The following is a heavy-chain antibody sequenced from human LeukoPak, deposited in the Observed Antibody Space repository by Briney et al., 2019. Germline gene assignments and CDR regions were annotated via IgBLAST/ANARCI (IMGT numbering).Heavy chain of an antibody. CDR2: IKSKTDGGTT. Sequence: GGSLRLSCAASGFTFNNAWMSWVRQAPGKGLERVGRIKSKTDGGTTDFAAPVKGRFTISRDDSKTTLFLRMNSLQTEDTAVYFCTTEFGGSVQAYYFDYWGQGTLVSVSS. V-gene: IGHV3-15*01. J-gene: IGHJ4*02. CDR1: GFTFNNAW. D-gene: IGHD3-10*01. CDR3: TTEFGGSVQAYYFDY.